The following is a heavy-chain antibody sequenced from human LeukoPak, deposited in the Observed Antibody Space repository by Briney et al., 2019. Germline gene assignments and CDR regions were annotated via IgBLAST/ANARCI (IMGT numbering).Heavy chain of an antibody. CDR2: IYYIGST. J-gene: IGHJ3*02. V-gene: IGHV4-59*01. CDR1: GDSISSYY. CDR3: ARDYAFDI. Sequence: SVTLSLTCTVSGDSISSYYWSWIRQPPGKGLEWIGYIYYIGSTNYNPSLKSRVAISVDTSKNQFSLKLSSVTAADTAVYYCARDYAFDIWGQGTMVTVSS.